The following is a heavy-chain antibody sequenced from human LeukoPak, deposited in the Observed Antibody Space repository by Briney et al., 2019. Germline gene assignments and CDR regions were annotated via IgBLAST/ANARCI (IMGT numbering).Heavy chain of an antibody. D-gene: IGHD3-10*01. J-gene: IGHJ6*04. Sequence: GGSLRLSCAASGFTFSGDWMSWLRQAPGKVLEWVANIKQDGGEKYYVDSVKGRFTISRYNAKNSLYLQMNSLRAEDTAVYYCARDRGFGQADVWGKGTTVTVSS. CDR3: ARDRGFGQADV. CDR2: IKQDGGEK. CDR1: GFTFSGDW. V-gene: IGHV3-7*01.